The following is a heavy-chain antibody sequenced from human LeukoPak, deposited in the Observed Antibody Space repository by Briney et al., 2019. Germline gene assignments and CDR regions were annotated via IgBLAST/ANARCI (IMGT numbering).Heavy chain of an antibody. Sequence: GGSLRLFCAASGFSISNDWMSWVRQAPGKGLEWIGRVKSKASGETTDYAAPVKGRFTISRDDAKNTLYLQMNSLKTEDTAVYYCTLIKGWGSGSYYLDYWGQGTLVTVSS. CDR3: TLIKGWGSGSYYLDY. J-gene: IGHJ4*02. CDR2: VKSKASGETT. D-gene: IGHD3-10*01. CDR1: GFSISNDW. V-gene: IGHV3-15*01.